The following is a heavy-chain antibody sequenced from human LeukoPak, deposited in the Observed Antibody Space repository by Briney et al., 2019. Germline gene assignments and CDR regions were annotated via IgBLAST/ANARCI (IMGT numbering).Heavy chain of an antibody. D-gene: IGHD6-13*01. V-gene: IGHV1-2*02. CDR1: GYTLTSYG. CDR3: ASRGVFDSSSSELGVVDY. CDR2: IDPNSGGT. J-gene: IGHJ4*02. Sequence: ASVKVSCKASGYTLTSYGISWVRQAPGQGLEWMGWIDPNSGGTNYAQKFQGRVTMTRDTSISTAYMELSRLRSDDTAVYYCASRGVFDSSSSELGVVDYWGQGTLVTVSS.